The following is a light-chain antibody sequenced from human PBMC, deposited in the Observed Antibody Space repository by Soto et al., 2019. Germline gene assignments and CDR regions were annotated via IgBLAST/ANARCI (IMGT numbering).Light chain of an antibody. CDR3: QQYGSSPPIT. CDR2: GAS. J-gene: IGKJ5*01. V-gene: IGKV3-20*01. Sequence: EIVLTQSPGTLSLSPGERATLSCRASHSVSSSYLAWYQQKPGQAPRLLIYGASSRATGIPDRFSGSGSGTDFTLTISRLAPDDFAVYYCQQYGSSPPITFGQGTRLEIK. CDR1: HSVSSSY.